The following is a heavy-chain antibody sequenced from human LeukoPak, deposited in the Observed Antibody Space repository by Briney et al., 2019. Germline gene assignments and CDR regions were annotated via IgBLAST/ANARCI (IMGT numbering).Heavy chain of an antibody. Sequence: ASVKVSCKASGYTFTSYYMHWVRQAPGQGLEWMGIINPSGGSTSYAQKFQGRVTMTRDTPTSPVYMELSSLRSEDTAVYYCARVPSRYCSSTSCPTWYYYYGMDVWGQGTTVTVSS. CDR1: GYTFTSYY. D-gene: IGHD2-2*01. CDR2: INPSGGST. CDR3: ARVPSRYCSSTSCPTWYYYYGMDV. V-gene: IGHV1-46*01. J-gene: IGHJ6*02.